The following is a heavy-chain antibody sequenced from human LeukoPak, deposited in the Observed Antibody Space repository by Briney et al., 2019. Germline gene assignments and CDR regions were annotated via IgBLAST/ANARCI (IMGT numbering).Heavy chain of an antibody. Sequence: PGGSLRLSCAASGFTFSSYWMHWVRQAPGKGLVWVSRINSDGSSTSYADSVKGRFTISRDNAKNTLYLQMNSLRAEDTAVYYCARGNYVWGSYRLGAFDIWGQGTMVTVSS. CDR3: ARGNYVWGSYRLGAFDI. CDR1: GFTFSSYW. D-gene: IGHD3-16*02. V-gene: IGHV3-74*01. J-gene: IGHJ3*02. CDR2: INSDGSST.